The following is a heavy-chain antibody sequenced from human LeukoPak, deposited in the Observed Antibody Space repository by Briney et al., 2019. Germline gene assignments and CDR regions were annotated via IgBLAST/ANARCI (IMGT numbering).Heavy chain of an antibody. CDR3: ARDHSGSYFHDAFDI. V-gene: IGHV3-21*01. Sequence: GGSLRLSCEVSGFTFSNYWMSWVRQAPGKGLEWVSSISSSSSYIYYADSVKGRFTISRDNAKNSLYLQMNSLRAEDTAVYYCARDHSGSYFHDAFDIWGQGTMVTVSS. J-gene: IGHJ3*02. CDR2: ISSSSSYI. D-gene: IGHD1-26*01. CDR1: GFTFSNYW.